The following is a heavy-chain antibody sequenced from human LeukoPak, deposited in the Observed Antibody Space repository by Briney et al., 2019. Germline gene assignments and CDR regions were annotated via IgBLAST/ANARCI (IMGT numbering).Heavy chain of an antibody. CDR2: ISSSGSTI. CDR1: GFTFSSYE. CDR3: ASFVATIRDY. D-gene: IGHD5-12*01. V-gene: IGHV3-48*03. J-gene: IGHJ4*02. Sequence: AGSLRLSCAASGFTFSSYEMNWVRQAPGKGLEWVSYISSSGSTIYYADSVKGRFTISRDNAKNSLYLQMNSLRAEDTAVYYCASFVATIRDYWGQGTLVTVSS.